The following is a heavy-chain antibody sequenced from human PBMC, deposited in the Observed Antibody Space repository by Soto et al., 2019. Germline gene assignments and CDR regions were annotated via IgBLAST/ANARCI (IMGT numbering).Heavy chain of an antibody. CDR1: GYSFTSYW. CDR2: IYPGDSDT. CDR3: ARGAVAGTNAPYSDY. V-gene: IGHV5-51*01. Sequence: PGESLKISCKGSGYSFTSYWIGWVRQMPGKGLEWMGIIYPGDSDTRYGPSFQGQVTISADKSISTAYLQWSSLKASDTAMYYCARGAVAGTNAPYSDYWGQGTLVTVSS. D-gene: IGHD6-19*01. J-gene: IGHJ4*02.